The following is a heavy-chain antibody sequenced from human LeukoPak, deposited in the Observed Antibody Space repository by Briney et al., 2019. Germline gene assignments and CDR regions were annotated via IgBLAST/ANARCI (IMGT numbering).Heavy chain of an antibody. CDR2: INHSGST. D-gene: IGHD4-23*01. V-gene: IGHV4-34*01. J-gene: IGHJ4*02. Sequence: SSETLSLTCAVYGGSFSGYYWSWIRQPPGKGLEWIGEINHSGSTYYNPSLKSRVTISVDTSKNQFSLKLSSVTAADTAVYYCARQAGGNYDYFDYWGQGTLVTVSS. CDR1: GGSFSGYY. CDR3: ARQAGGNYDYFDY.